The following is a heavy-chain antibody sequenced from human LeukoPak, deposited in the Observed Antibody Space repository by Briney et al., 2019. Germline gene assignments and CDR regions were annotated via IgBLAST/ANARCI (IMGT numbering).Heavy chain of an antibody. D-gene: IGHD6-19*01. J-gene: IGHJ1*01. CDR3: ARKIAVAAYLYFQH. CDR1: GYTFTVYY. CDR2: INPNSGGT. V-gene: IGHV1-2*02. Sequence: ASVKVSCKASGYTFTVYYVHWVRQAPGQGLEWMGWINPNSGGTNYAQKFQGRVTMTRDTSISTAYMELSRLRSDDTAVYYCARKIAVAAYLYFQHWGQGTLVTVSP.